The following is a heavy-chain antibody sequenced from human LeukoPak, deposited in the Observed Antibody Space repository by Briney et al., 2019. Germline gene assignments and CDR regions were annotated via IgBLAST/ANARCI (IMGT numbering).Heavy chain of an antibody. CDR1: GGSISSYY. Sequence: SETLSLTCTVSGGSISSYYWSWIRQPPGKGLEWIGSTSYSGSTYYSPSLKSRVTISVDTSKNQFSLKLSSVTAADTAVYYCARRGWGSGWLGQDTSWYFDLWGRGTLVTVSS. V-gene: IGHV4-39*01. CDR3: ARRGWGSGWLGQDTSWYFDL. D-gene: IGHD6-19*01. J-gene: IGHJ2*01. CDR2: TSYSGST.